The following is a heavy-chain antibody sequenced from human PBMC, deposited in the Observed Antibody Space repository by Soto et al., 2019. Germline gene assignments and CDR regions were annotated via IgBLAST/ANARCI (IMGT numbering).Heavy chain of an antibody. D-gene: IGHD3-3*01. CDR1: GFTFSSYA. CDR3: ARDEAPHYDFWSGPRAY. CDR2: ISYDGSNK. V-gene: IGHV3-30-3*01. J-gene: IGHJ4*02. Sequence: QVQLVESGGGVVQPGRSLRLSCAAYGFTFSSYAMHWVRQAPGKGLEWVAVISYDGSNKYYADSVKGRFTISRDNSKNTLYLQMNSLRAEDTAVYYCARDEAPHYDFWSGPRAYWGQGTLVTVSS.